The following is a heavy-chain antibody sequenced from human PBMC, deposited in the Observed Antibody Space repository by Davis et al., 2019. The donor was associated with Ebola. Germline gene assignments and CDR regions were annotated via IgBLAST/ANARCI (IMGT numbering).Heavy chain of an antibody. Sequence: GGSLRLSCVVSGFTFSSYGMSWVRQAPAKGLEYVSSISSSGDSAHYGDSVKGRFTISRDNSKNTLYLQMNGLRVEDTAVYYCAKNKMTSSGSYGADVWGQGTTVTVSS. CDR1: GFTFSSYG. J-gene: IGHJ6*02. CDR3: AKNKMTSSGSYGADV. D-gene: IGHD4/OR15-4a*01. CDR2: ISSSGDSA. V-gene: IGHV3-23*01.